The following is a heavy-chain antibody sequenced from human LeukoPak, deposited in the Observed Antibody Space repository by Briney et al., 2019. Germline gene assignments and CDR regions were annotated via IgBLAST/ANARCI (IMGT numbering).Heavy chain of an antibody. D-gene: IGHD1-26*01. CDR3: ASRIVGATPGSFDY. Sequence: GGSLRLSCAASGFTFSSYGMSWVRQAPGKGLEWVANIKQDGSEKYYVDSVKGRFTISRDNAKNSLYLQMNSLRAEDTAVYYCASRIVGATPGSFDYWGQGTLVTVSS. CDR1: GFTFSSYG. J-gene: IGHJ4*02. CDR2: IKQDGSEK. V-gene: IGHV3-7*01.